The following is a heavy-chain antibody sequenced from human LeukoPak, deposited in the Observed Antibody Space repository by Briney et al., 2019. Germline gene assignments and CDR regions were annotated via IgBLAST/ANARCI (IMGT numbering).Heavy chain of an antibody. CDR1: GYSISSGYY. Sequence: SETLSLTCTVSGYSISSGYYWGWIRQPPGKGLEWIGSIHHSGSTYYNPSLKSRVTITVDTSKNQFSLKLSSVTAADTAVYYCARNDYYSYWYFDLWGRGTLVTVSS. CDR2: IHHSGST. D-gene: IGHD2-21*02. J-gene: IGHJ2*01. V-gene: IGHV4-38-2*02. CDR3: ARNDYYSYWYFDL.